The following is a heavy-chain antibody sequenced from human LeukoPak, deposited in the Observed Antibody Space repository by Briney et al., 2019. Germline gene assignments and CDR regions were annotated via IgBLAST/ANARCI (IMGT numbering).Heavy chain of an antibody. CDR2: IDDSGST. J-gene: IGHJ5*02. V-gene: IGHV4-59*01. CDR3: ARGSIAAAEGSHWFDP. CDR1: AGSLSSYY. D-gene: IGHD6-13*01. Sequence: SETLSLTCTVSAGSLSSYYWGWVRQSPGKGLEWIGYIDDSGSTSYNPSLKSRVTISVDASKNHFSLKVSSVAAADTAVYYCARGSIAAAEGSHWFDPWGQGTLVTVSS.